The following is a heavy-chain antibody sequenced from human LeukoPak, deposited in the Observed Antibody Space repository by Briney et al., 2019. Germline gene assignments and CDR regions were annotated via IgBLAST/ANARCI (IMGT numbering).Heavy chain of an antibody. V-gene: IGHV4-38-2*01. CDR2: IYHSGST. Sequence: PSETLSLTCAVSGYSISSGYYWGWIRQPPGKGLEWIGSIYHSGSTYYNPSLKSRVTISVDTSKNQFSLKLSSVTAADTAVYYCARLYMVPSYYYYYMDVWGKGTTVTVSS. D-gene: IGHD3-10*01. CDR1: GYSISSGYY. J-gene: IGHJ6*03. CDR3: ARLYMVPSYYYYYMDV.